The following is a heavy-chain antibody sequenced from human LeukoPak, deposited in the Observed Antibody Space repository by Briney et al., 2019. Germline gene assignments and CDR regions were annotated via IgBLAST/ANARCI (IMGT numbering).Heavy chain of an antibody. CDR1: GGTFSSYA. CDR3: ARRNSSGWHRGAFDI. D-gene: IGHD6-19*01. CDR2: IIPIFGTA. V-gene: IGHV1-69*06. J-gene: IGHJ3*02. Sequence: ASVKVSCKASGGTFSSYAISWVRQAPGQGLEWMGGIIPIFGTANYAQKFQGRVTITADKSTSTAYMELSSLRSEDTAVYYCARRNSSGWHRGAFDIWGQGTMVTVSS.